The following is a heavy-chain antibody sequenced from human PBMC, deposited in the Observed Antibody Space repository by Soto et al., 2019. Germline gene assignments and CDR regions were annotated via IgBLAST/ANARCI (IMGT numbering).Heavy chain of an antibody. J-gene: IGHJ6*02. D-gene: IGHD2-2*01. CDR1: GFTFSSYA. CDR3: ARDPKDYCSSTSCYPLYCYYGMDV. V-gene: IGHV3-30-3*01. CDR2: ISYDGSNK. Sequence: QVQLVEAGGGVVQPGRSLRLSCAASGFTFSSYAMHWVRQAPGKGLEWVAVISYDGSNKYYADSVKGRFTISRYNSKNTLYLQMNSLRAEDTAVYYCARDPKDYCSSTSCYPLYCYYGMDVWGQGTTVTVSS.